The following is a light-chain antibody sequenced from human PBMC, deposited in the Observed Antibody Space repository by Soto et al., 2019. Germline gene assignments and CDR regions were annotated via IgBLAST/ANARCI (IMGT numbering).Light chain of an antibody. J-gene: IGLJ2*01. CDR2: SNN. CDR3: AAWDDSLMGV. V-gene: IGLV1-44*01. Sequence: QSVLTQPPSASGTPGQRVTISCSESSSNIGSNTVSWYQQLPGTAPKLLVYSNNQRPSGVPDRFSGSKSGTSASLAISGLQSEDEADYYCAAWDDSLMGVFGGGIKLTVL. CDR1: SSNIGSNT.